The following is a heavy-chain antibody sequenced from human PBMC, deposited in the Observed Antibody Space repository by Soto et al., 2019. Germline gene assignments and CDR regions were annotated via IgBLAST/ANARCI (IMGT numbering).Heavy chain of an antibody. Sequence: GASGKGSCKAAGGTFSNYAFSWVRQAPGQGLEWMGGILPIFTTATYAPKFQDRVTITADESTSTVYMDLSSLRAEDTAVYYCALRRVAYADFWGQGTRVTVSS. D-gene: IGHD2-2*01. CDR3: ALRRVAYADF. J-gene: IGHJ4*02. CDR2: ILPIFTTA. V-gene: IGHV1-69*13. CDR1: GGTFSNYA.